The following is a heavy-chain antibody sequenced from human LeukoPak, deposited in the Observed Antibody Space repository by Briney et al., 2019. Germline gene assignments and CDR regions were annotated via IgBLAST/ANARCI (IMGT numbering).Heavy chain of an antibody. CDR1: GYTFTSYY. V-gene: IGHV1-46*01. CDR3: AIEPSVGYDSSGYYRPPFDY. J-gene: IGHJ4*02. D-gene: IGHD3-22*01. Sequence: ASVKVSCKASGYTFTSYYMHWVRQAPGQGLEWMGIINPSGGSTSYAQKFQGRVTMTRDTSTSTVYMELSSLRSEDTAVYYCAIEPSVGYDSSGYYRPPFDYWGQGTLVTVSS. CDR2: INPSGGST.